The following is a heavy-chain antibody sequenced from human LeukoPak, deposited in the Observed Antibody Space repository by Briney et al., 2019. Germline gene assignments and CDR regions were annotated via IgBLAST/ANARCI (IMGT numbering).Heavy chain of an antibody. D-gene: IGHD6-13*01. CDR1: GYTFTSYG. J-gene: IGHJ4*02. Sequence: ASVKVSCKASGYTFTSYGISWVRQAPGQGLEWMGWISGSNGNTNYAQKFQGRLTMTTDTSTTTAYMELRTLRSDDTAVYYCATDGLVAADPFNYWGPGTLVSVSS. CDR3: ATDGLVAADPFNY. V-gene: IGHV1-18*01. CDR2: ISGSNGNT.